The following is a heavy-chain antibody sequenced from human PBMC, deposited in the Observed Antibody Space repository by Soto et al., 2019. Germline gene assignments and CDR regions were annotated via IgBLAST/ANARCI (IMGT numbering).Heavy chain of an antibody. J-gene: IGHJ4*02. CDR2: IYYSGST. Sequence: PEETLSLTCTVSGGSISSYYWGWIRQPPGKGLEWIGYIYYSGSTNYNPSLKSRVTISVDTSKNQFSLKLSSVTAADTAVYYCARVSRQWLVLDYWGQGTLVTVSS. CDR1: GGSISSYY. V-gene: IGHV4-59*01. CDR3: ARVSRQWLVLDY. D-gene: IGHD6-19*01.